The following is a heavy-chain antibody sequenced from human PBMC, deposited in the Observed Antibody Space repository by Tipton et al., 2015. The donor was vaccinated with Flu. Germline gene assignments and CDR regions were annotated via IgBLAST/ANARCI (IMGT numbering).Heavy chain of an antibody. Sequence: GLVKPSETLSLTCAVYGGSFSGYYWSWIRQPPGKGLEWIGEINHSGSTNYNPSLKSRVTISVDTSKNQFSLKLSSVTAADTAVYYCARALYLKVGVVTQYYGMDVWGQGTTVTVSS. D-gene: IGHD3-22*01. J-gene: IGHJ6*02. V-gene: IGHV4-34*01. CDR2: INHSGST. CDR1: GGSFSGYY. CDR3: ARALYLKVGVVTQYYGMDV.